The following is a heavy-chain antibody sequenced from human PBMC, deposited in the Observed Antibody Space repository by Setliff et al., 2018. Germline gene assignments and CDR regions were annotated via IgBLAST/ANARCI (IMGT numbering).Heavy chain of an antibody. CDR3: AKYYSDNSGPRGAFDY. V-gene: IGHV3-7*01. J-gene: IGHJ4*02. CDR2: IKQDGTKQ. CDR1: GFTFSSYS. Sequence: GGSLRLSCAASGFTFSSYSMNWVRQAPGKGREWVANIKQDGTKQYYVDSVKGRFTISRDNAKNSLYLQMNSLRAEDTAVYYCAKYYSDNSGPRGAFDYWGQGILVTVSS. D-gene: IGHD3-22*01.